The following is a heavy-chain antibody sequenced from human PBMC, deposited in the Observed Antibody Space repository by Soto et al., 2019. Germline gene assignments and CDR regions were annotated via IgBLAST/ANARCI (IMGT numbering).Heavy chain of an antibody. CDR1: GFTFSSYA. Sequence: GGSLRLSCAASGFTFSSYAMSWVRQAPGKGLEWVSAISGSGGSTYYADSVKGRFTISRDNSKNTLYLQMNSLRAEDTAVYSCAKSTRRSRHSGSYYYYYYMDVWGKGTTVTVSS. CDR3: AKSTRRSRHSGSYYYYYYMDV. CDR2: ISGSGGST. J-gene: IGHJ6*03. D-gene: IGHD3-10*01. V-gene: IGHV3-23*01.